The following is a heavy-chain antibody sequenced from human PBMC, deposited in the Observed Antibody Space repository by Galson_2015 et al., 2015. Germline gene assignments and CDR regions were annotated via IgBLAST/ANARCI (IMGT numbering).Heavy chain of an antibody. J-gene: IGHJ4*02. D-gene: IGHD6-13*01. Sequence: IFGTANYAQKFQGRVTITADESTSTAYMELSSLRSEDTAVYYCARLAERIAAAGGPEFDYWGQGTLVTVSS. V-gene: IGHV1-69*01. CDR2: IFGTA. CDR3: ARLAERIAAAGGPEFDY.